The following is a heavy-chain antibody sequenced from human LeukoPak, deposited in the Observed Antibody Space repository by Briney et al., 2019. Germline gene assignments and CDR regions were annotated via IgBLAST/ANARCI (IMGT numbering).Heavy chain of an antibody. V-gene: IGHV4-4*02. J-gene: IGHJ4*02. CDR2: IYHGGNT. CDR1: GGSIGSNNW. Sequence: SETLSLTCAVSGGSIGSNNWWSWVRQPPGKGLEWIGEIYHGGNTNYNPSLESRVTISVDKSKNQFSLKLTSVTAADTAVYYCARNADSGGYFAYWGQGTLVTVSS. CDR3: ARNADSGGYFAY. D-gene: IGHD3-22*01.